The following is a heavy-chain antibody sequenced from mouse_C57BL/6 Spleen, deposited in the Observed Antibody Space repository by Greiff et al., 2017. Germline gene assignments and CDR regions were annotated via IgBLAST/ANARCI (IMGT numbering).Heavy chain of an antibody. D-gene: IGHD1-1*01. Sequence: EVQLQQSGAELVRPGASVKLSCTASGFNFKDYYMHWVKQRPEQGLAWIGRIDPEDGDTEYAPKFKGKATMTVDTSSNTAYLQLSSLTSEDTAVYYCAREKFYYGSREYYFDDWGQGTTLTVSS. CDR2: IDPEDGDT. J-gene: IGHJ2*01. V-gene: IGHV14-1*01. CDR3: AREKFYYGSREYYFDD. CDR1: GFNFKDYY.